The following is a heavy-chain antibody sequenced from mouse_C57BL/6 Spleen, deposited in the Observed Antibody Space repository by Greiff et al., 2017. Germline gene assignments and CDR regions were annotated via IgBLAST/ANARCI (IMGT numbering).Heavy chain of an antibody. Sequence: EVKLMESGGGLVQSGRSLRLSCATSGFTFSDFYMEWVRQAPGKGLEWIAASRNKANDYTTEYSASVKGRFIVSRDTSQSILYLQMNALRAEDTAIYYCARDALLYYGSSDWYFDVWGTGTTVTVSS. V-gene: IGHV7-1*01. CDR1: GFTFSDFY. J-gene: IGHJ1*03. CDR2: SRNKANDYTT. D-gene: IGHD1-1*01. CDR3: ARDALLYYGSSDWYFDV.